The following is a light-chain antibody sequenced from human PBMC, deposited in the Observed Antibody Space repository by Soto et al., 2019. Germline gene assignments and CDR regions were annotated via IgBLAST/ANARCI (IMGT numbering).Light chain of an antibody. CDR2: DVS. CDR1: SSDVGDYNS. J-gene: IGLJ3*02. Sequence: QSALTQPRSVSGSPGQSVTISCTGTSSDVGDYNSVSWYQQYPGKAPKVVISDVSRRPSGVPERFSGSKSGNTASLTISGLQAEDEADYYCWSYAGSYTRVFGGGTKLTVL. CDR3: WSYAGSYTRV. V-gene: IGLV2-11*01.